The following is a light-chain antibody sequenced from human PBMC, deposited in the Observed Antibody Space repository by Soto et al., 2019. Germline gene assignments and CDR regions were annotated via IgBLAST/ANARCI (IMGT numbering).Light chain of an antibody. J-gene: IGKJ4*01. V-gene: IGKV1-5*01. CDR3: QQYFSYPLT. Sequence: DIQMTQSPSTLSASVGDRVIITCRASQSLGTWLAWYQQKPGTAPVLLIYDVSRLESGVPSRFSGSGSGTELTLTISSLQPDDFATYYCQQYFSYPLTFGGGTRVEIK. CDR2: DVS. CDR1: QSLGTW.